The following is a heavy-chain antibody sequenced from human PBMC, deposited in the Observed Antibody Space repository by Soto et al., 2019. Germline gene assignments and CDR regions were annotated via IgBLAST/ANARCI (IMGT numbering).Heavy chain of an antibody. CDR3: ARGGYSSPV. Sequence: LRLSCAASGFTFSSYAMHWVRQAPGKGLEWVAVISYDGSNKYYADSVKGRFTISRDNSKNTLYLQMNSLRAEDTAVYYCARGGYSSPVWGQGTLVTVSS. J-gene: IGHJ4*02. CDR1: GFTFSSYA. D-gene: IGHD6-13*01. CDR2: ISYDGSNK. V-gene: IGHV3-30-3*01.